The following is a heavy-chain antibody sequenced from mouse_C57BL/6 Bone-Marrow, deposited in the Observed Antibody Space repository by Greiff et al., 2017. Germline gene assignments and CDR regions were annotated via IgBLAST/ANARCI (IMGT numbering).Heavy chain of an antibody. CDR1: GFNIKDDY. J-gene: IGHJ2*01. D-gene: IGHD2-4*01. Sequence: EVQLQESGAELVRPGASVKLSCTASGFNIKDDYMHWVKQRPEQGLEWIGWIDPENGDTEYASKFQGKATITADTSSNTAYLQLSSLTSEDTAVYYCTTDYPDDWGQGTTLTVSS. CDR3: TTDYPDD. CDR2: IDPENGDT. V-gene: IGHV14-4*01.